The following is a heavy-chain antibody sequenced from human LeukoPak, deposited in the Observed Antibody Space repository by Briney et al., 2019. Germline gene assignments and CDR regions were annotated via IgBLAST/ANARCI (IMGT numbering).Heavy chain of an antibody. CDR3: AKGADYSDSSGYYHY. D-gene: IGHD3-22*01. V-gene: IGHV3-23*01. CDR2: ISGSAGST. Sequence: GGSLRLSCAASGFTFSSYAMNWVRQAPGKGLEWVSAISGSAGSTYYADSVKGRFTISRDNSKNTLYLQMDSLRAEDTAVYYCAKGADYSDSSGYYHYWGQGTLVTVSS. CDR1: GFTFSSYA. J-gene: IGHJ4*02.